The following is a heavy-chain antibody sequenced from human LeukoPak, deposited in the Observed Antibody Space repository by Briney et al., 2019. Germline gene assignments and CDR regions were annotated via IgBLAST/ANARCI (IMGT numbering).Heavy chain of an antibody. V-gene: IGHV4-59*08. D-gene: IGHD6-6*01. CDR3: ARHTPYSSSIDY. CDR1: GGSMRNYY. CDR2: IYYSGST. Sequence: SETLSLTCTVSGGSMRNYYWIWIRQPPGKGLEWIGYIYYSGSTNYNPSLKSRVTISVDTSKNQFSLKLSSVTAADTAVYYCARHTPYSSSIDYWGQGTLVTVSS. J-gene: IGHJ4*02.